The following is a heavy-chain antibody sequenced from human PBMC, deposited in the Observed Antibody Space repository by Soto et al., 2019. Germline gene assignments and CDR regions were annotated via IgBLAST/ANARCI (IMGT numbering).Heavy chain of an antibody. Sequence: SEALSLTCTVSGGSISSYYWSWIRQPPGKGLEWIGYIYYSGSTNYNPSLKSRVTISVDTSKNQFSLKLSSVTAADTAVYYCARDINGEDWFDPWGQGTLVTVSS. CDR3: ARDINGEDWFDP. J-gene: IGHJ5*02. D-gene: IGHD2-8*01. V-gene: IGHV4-59*01. CDR1: GGSISSYY. CDR2: IYYSGST.